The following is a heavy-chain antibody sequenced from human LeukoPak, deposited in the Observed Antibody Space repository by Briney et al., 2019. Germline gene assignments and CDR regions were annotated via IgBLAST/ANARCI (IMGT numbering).Heavy chain of an antibody. Sequence: GGSLRLSCAASGFTLSSYAMHWVRQAPGKGLEWVAVISYDGSNKYYADSVKGRFTISRDNSKNTLYLQMNSLRAEDTAVYYCARENYSPTGYFDYWGQGTLVTVSS. V-gene: IGHV3-30-3*01. D-gene: IGHD1-7*01. CDR2: ISYDGSNK. J-gene: IGHJ4*02. CDR3: ARENYSPTGYFDY. CDR1: GFTLSSYA.